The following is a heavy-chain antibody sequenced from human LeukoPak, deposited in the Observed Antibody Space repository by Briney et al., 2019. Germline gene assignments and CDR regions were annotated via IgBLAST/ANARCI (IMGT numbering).Heavy chain of an antibody. V-gene: IGHV4-61*02. CDR2: IYSNGNT. D-gene: IGHD1-26*01. CDR3: ARGHQLPPGIDLPSFDF. CDR1: GDSINSGSYY. Sequence: SETLSLTCTVSGDSINSGSYYWSWIRQPAGKGLEWIGRIYSNGNTNYNPSFKSRLTMSLDTSKNQFSLKLSSVTAADTAVYYCARGHQLPPGIDLPSFDFWGQGTLVTVSS. J-gene: IGHJ4*02.